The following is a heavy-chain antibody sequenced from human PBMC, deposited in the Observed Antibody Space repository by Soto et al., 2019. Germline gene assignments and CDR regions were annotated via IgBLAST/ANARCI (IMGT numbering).Heavy chain of an antibody. CDR2: INPNSGGT. Sequence: SMEVSCKASGYTFTGYYMHWVRQAPGQGLEWMGWINPNSGGTNYAQKFQGRVTMTRDTSISTAYMELSRLRSDDTAVYYCARDPLDTAMAPLDYWGQGTLVTLSS. CDR3: ARDPLDTAMAPLDY. V-gene: IGHV1-2*02. CDR1: GYTFTGYY. J-gene: IGHJ4*02. D-gene: IGHD5-18*01.